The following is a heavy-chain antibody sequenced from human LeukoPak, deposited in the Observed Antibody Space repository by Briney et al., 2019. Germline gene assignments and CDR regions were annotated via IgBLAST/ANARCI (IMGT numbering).Heavy chain of an antibody. CDR1: GGSISSYY. CDR2: IYYSGST. D-gene: IGHD3-10*01. V-gene: IGHV4-59*01. Sequence: SETLSLTCTVSGGSISSYYWSWIRQPPGKGLEWIGYIYYSGSTNYNPSLKSRVTISVDTSKNQFSLKLSSVTAAGTAVYYCAKDLTMVRGVIIALVFDYWGQGTLVTVSS. CDR3: AKDLTMVRGVIIALVFDY. J-gene: IGHJ4*02.